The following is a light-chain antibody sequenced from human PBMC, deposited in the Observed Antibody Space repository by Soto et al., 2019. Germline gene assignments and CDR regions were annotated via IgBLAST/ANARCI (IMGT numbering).Light chain of an antibody. V-gene: IGKV3-11*01. CDR1: QSAGND. CDR2: SAS. Sequence: EIVLTQSPATLSLSPGERATLSCRASQSAGNDLVWYHQKRGQAPRLLIYSASNRATGIPARFSGSGSGTAFTLTISSLEPEDFGAYYWQQRSNCPPTFGGGTKVVIK. CDR3: QQRSNCPPT. J-gene: IGKJ4*01.